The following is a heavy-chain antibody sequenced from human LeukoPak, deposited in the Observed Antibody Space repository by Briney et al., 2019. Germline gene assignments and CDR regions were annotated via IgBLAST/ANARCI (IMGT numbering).Heavy chain of an antibody. Sequence: PGGSLRLSCAASGFTFSGYWMSWVRQAPGKGLEWVANIKQDGSEKYYVDSVKGRFTISRDNAKNSLFLQMNSLRAEDTAVYYCARHRSGGSQDDAFDIWGQGTMVTVSS. CDR2: IKQDGSEK. V-gene: IGHV3-7*01. J-gene: IGHJ3*02. CDR3: ARHRSGGSQDDAFDI. CDR1: GFTFSGYW. D-gene: IGHD2-15*01.